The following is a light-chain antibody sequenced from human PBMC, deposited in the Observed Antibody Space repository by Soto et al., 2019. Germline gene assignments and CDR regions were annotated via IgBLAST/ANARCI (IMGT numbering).Light chain of an antibody. CDR2: DAS. J-gene: IGKJ1*01. CDR1: QSISSW. CDR3: QQYNSYS. Sequence: DIQMTQSPSPLSASVGDRVTITCRASQSISSWLAWYQQKPGKAPKLLIYDASSLESGVPSRFSGSGSGTEFTLTISSLQPDDFATYYCQQYNSYSFGQGTKVDIK. V-gene: IGKV1-5*01.